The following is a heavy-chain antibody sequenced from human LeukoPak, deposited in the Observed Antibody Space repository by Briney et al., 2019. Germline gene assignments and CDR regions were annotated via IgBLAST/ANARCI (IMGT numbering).Heavy chain of an antibody. CDR3: ARGGRVRVVIIGGLDY. CDR1: GGSFSGYY. Sequence: SETLSLTCAVYGGSFSGYYWSWIRQPPGKGLEWIGEINHSGSTNYNPSLKSRVTISVDTSKNQFSLKLSSVTAADTAVYYWARGGRVRVVIIGGLDYWGQGTLVTVSS. V-gene: IGHV4-34*01. CDR2: INHSGST. J-gene: IGHJ4*02. D-gene: IGHD3-3*01.